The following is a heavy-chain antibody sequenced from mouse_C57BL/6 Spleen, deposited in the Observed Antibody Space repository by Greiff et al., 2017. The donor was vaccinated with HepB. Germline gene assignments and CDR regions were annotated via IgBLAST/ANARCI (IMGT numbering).Heavy chain of an antibody. CDR3: ARRRVVYWYFDV. CDR2: IYPGSGST. Sequence: VQLQQPGAELVKPGASVKMSCKASGYTFTSYWITWVKQRPGQGLEWIGDIYPGSGSTNYNEQFKSKATLTVDTSSSTAYMQLSSRTSEDSAVYYCARRRVVYWYFDVWGTGTTVTVSS. V-gene: IGHV1-55*01. J-gene: IGHJ1*03. CDR1: GYTFTSYW. D-gene: IGHD1-1*02.